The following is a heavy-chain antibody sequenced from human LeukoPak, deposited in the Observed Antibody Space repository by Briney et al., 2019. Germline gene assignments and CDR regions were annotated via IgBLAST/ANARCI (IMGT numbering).Heavy chain of an antibody. CDR2: IIPIFGTA. J-gene: IGHJ4*02. V-gene: IGHV1-69*13. Sequence: GASVKVSCKASGGTFSSYAISWVRQAPGQGLEWMGGIIPIFGTANYAQKFQGRVTITADESTSTAYMELSSLRSEDTAVYYCARGTTEDFWSGYPFGYWGQGTLVTVSS. CDR1: GGTFSSYA. D-gene: IGHD3-3*01. CDR3: ARGTTEDFWSGYPFGY.